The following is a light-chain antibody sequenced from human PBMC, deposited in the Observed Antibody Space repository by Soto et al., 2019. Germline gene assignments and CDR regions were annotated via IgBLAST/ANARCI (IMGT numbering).Light chain of an antibody. Sequence: ETVLTQSPGTLSLSPGERASLSCRASSTVDSIYLAWYQQKPGQAPRLLIYGASSRATGIPDRFSGSGSGTDFTLTISRLEPEDFAVYYCQQYGSSPRFNFGPGTKVDIK. V-gene: IGKV3-20*01. J-gene: IGKJ3*01. CDR3: QQYGSSPRFN. CDR2: GAS. CDR1: STVDSIY.